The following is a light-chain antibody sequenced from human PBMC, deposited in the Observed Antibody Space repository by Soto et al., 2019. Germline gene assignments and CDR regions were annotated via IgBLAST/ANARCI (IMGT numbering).Light chain of an antibody. CDR2: GAS. V-gene: IGKV1-39*01. CDR1: QTISTY. Sequence: DIQMTQSPSPLSASVGDRFTITCRASQTISTYLNWYQQKPGKAPKLLIYGASSLQSGVPSRFSGSGSGTDFTLTISSLQPEDFGTYYCQQSFSTPRTFGQGTKVDI. J-gene: IGKJ1*01. CDR3: QQSFSTPRT.